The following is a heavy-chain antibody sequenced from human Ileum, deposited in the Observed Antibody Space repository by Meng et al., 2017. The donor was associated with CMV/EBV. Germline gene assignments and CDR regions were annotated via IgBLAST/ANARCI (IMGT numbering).Heavy chain of an antibody. J-gene: IGHJ4*02. Sequence: GESLKISCAASGLNVSRSHLSWVRQAPGKGLEWVSVLYSGNGAYYADSVKGRFTITRDNSKNSLYLQMNSLRAEDTAVYYCANGEMPGSTGDYWGQGTLVTVSS. CDR1: GLNVSRSH. CDR2: LYSGNGA. V-gene: IGHV3-53*01. CDR3: ANGEMPGSTGDY. D-gene: IGHD4-17*01.